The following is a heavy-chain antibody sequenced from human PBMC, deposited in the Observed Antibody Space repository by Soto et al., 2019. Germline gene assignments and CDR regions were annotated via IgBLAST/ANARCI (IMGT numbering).Heavy chain of an antibody. D-gene: IGHD3-10*01. CDR2: TYYSGST. J-gene: IGHJ6*03. CDR1: GGSISSYY. Sequence: SETLSLTCTVSGGSISSYYWSWIRQPPGKGLEWIGYTYYSGSTNYNPSLKSRVTISVDTSKNQFSLKLSSVTAADTAVYYCARRIHYYVSGSYYPPRPSYYYYYMDVWGKGTTVTVSS. V-gene: IGHV4-59*08. CDR3: ARRIHYYVSGSYYPPRPSYYYYYMDV.